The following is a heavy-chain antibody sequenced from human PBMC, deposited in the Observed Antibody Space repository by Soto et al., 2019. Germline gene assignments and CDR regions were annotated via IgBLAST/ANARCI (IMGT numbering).Heavy chain of an antibody. V-gene: IGHV4-30-4*01. CDR2: IYYTGRT. Sequence: PSETLSLTCTVSGGSISSDDYYWRWIRQPPGKGLEWIGYIYYTGRTSYNPSLSGRLTISVDTSKSHFSLRLSSVTAADTAVYYCARDRANTPDYFDFWGQGTLVTVSS. CDR3: ARDRANTPDYFDF. CDR1: GGSISSDDYY. J-gene: IGHJ4*02.